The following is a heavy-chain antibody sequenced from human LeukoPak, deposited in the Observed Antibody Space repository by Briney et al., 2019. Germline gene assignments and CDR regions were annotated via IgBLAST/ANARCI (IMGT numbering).Heavy chain of an antibody. CDR3: ATDLSGYDNRFDY. Sequence: ASVKVSCTASGYTFTGYYMHWVRQAPGQGLEWMGWINPNSGGTNYAQKFQGRVTMTEDTSTDTAYMELSSLRSEDTAVYYCATDLSGYDNRFDYWGQGTLVTVSS. CDR1: GYTFTGYY. CDR2: INPNSGGT. D-gene: IGHD5-12*01. J-gene: IGHJ4*02. V-gene: IGHV1-2*02.